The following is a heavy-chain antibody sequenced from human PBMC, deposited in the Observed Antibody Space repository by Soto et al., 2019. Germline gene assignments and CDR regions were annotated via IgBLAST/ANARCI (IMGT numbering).Heavy chain of an antibody. CDR2: IYWDDDK. CDR1: GFSLSTSGVG. Sequence: QITLKESGPTLVRPTQTLTLTCTFSGFSLSTSGVGVGWIRQPPGKALEWLALIYWDDDKRYSPSLKSRLTITKDTSKNXVXLXXXXXXPXXTXXXXXXXXXXXXXCLQSXXXXYYYGMDVWGQGTTVTVSS. D-gene: IGHD2-21*02. V-gene: IGHV2-5*02. CDR3: XXXXXXXXCLQSXXXXYYYGMDV. J-gene: IGHJ6*02.